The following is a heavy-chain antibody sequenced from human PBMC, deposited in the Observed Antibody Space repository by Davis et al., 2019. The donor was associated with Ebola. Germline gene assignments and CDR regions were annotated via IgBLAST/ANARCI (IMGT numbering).Heavy chain of an antibody. CDR1: GDSISSYY. CDR2: IYYSGST. Sequence: SETLSLTCTVSGDSISSYYWSWIRQSPGRGLEWIGYIYYSGSTNYNPSLKSRVTISVDTSKNQFSLKLRSVTAADTAVYYCARQGWSGYSLRHWLDPWGQGILVTVSS. D-gene: IGHD3-3*01. CDR3: ARQGWSGYSLRHWLDP. V-gene: IGHV4-59*08. J-gene: IGHJ5*02.